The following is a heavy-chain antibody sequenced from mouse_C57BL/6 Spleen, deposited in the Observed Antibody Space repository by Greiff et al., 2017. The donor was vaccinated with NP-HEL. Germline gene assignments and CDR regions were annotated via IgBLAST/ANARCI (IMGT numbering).Heavy chain of an antibody. V-gene: IGHV1-55*01. Sequence: QVQLQQSGAELVKPGASVKMSCKASGYTFTSYWITWVKQRPGQGLEWIGDIYPGSGSTNYNEKFKSKATLTVDTSSSTAYMQLSSLTSEDSAVYYCARLTGRYWYFDVWGTGTTVTVSS. J-gene: IGHJ1*03. CDR3: ARLTGRYWYFDV. D-gene: IGHD4-1*01. CDR2: IYPGSGST. CDR1: GYTFTSYW.